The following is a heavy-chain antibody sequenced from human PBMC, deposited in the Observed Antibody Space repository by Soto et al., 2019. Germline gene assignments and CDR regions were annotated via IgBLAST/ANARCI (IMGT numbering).Heavy chain of an antibody. CDR1: GGSISSSNW. J-gene: IGHJ6*02. CDR3: ARGYCISTSCYLDYYYGMDV. V-gene: IGHV4-4*02. D-gene: IGHD2-2*01. Sequence: SETLSLTCAVSGGSISSSNWWSWVRQPPGKGLEWIGEIYHSGSTNYNPSLKSRVTISVDKSKNQFSLKLSSVTAADTAVYYCARGYCISTSCYLDYYYGMDVWGQGTTVTVSS. CDR2: IYHSGST.